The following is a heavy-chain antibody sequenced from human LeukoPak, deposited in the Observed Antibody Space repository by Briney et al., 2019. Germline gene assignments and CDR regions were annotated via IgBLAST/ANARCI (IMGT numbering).Heavy chain of an antibody. V-gene: IGHV1-8*01. CDR1: GYTFTRYD. J-gene: IGHJ5*02. CDR3: ASLTFGGVIAP. CDR2: MNPNSGNT. D-gene: IGHD3-16*02. Sequence: EASVKVSCKASGYTFTRYDINWVRQATGQGLEWMGWMNPNSGNTGYAQKFQGRITMTRNTSISTVYMELSSLRSEDTAVYYCASLTFGGVIAPWGQGTLVTVSS.